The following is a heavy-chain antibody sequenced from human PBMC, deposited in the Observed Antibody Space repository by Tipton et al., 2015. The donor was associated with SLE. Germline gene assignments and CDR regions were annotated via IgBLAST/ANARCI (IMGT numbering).Heavy chain of an antibody. V-gene: IGHV4-30-4*08. D-gene: IGHD3-22*01. CDR2: IFYSGST. J-gene: IGHJ4*02. CDR1: GASIRSGDYY. Sequence: TLSLTCTVSGASIRSGDYYWSWIRQPPGKGLERSGDIFYSGSTNYNTSLKSRVTMSLDTSKNHFSLKLSSVTAADTAVYYCASPSFYYDPGGFAFWGQGTLVTVSS. CDR3: ASPSFYYDPGGFAF.